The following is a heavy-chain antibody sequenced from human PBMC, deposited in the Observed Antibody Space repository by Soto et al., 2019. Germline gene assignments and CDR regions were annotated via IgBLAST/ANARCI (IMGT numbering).Heavy chain of an antibody. CDR1: GGAFSDYA. D-gene: IGHD2-15*01. Sequence: QVQLVQSGAEVKKPGSSVNVSCKASGGAFSDYAFSWVRQAPGQGLEWLGGIMPIFRAPDYAQKFQSRVTITADESTRTAYMEMRSLRSKDTAVYYCASWLKGADIGNYYYGMDVWGQGTTVTV. CDR2: IMPIFRAP. CDR3: ASWLKGADIGNYYYGMDV. V-gene: IGHV1-69*12. J-gene: IGHJ6*02.